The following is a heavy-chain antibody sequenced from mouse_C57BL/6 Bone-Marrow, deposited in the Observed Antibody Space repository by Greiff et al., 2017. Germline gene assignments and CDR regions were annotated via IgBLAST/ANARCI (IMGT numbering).Heavy chain of an antibody. CDR3: ARGHLYYYGSSPLAMDY. Sequence: QVQLQQSGAELVRPGASVKLSCKASGYTFTDYYINWVKQRPGQGLAWIARIYPGSGNTYYNEKFKGKATLTAEKSSSTAYMQLSSLTSEDSAVYFGARGHLYYYGSSPLAMDYWGQGTSVTVSS. J-gene: IGHJ4*01. D-gene: IGHD1-1*01. CDR2: IYPGSGNT. V-gene: IGHV1-76*01. CDR1: GYTFTDYY.